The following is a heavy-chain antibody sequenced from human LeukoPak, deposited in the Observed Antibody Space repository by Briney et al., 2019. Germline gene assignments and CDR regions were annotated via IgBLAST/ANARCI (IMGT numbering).Heavy chain of an antibody. CDR3: ARGADYGDYGGDFDY. CDR1: GYTFTSYG. V-gene: IGHV1-18*01. CDR2: ISAYNGNT. Sequence: GASVKVSCKASGYTFTSYGISWVRQAPGQGLEWMGWISAYNGNTNYAQKLQGRVTMTTDTSTSTAYMELRSLRSGDTAVYYCARGADYGDYGGDFDYWGQGTLVTVSS. D-gene: IGHD4-17*01. J-gene: IGHJ4*02.